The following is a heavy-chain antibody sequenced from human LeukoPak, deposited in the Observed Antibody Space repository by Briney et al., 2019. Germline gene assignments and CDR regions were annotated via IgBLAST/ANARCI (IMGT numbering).Heavy chain of an antibody. D-gene: IGHD3-10*01. CDR1: GYTFSDYY. CDR3: ARSDRIYLWSPDPTFPFDY. Sequence: ASVKVSCKASGYTFSDYYIHWVRQAPGQGLEWMGWINPNSGGTNYAQKFQGRVTMTRDTSISTAYMELNRVRSDDTAMYYCARSDRIYLWSPDPTFPFDYWGQGTLVTVSS. V-gene: IGHV1-2*02. J-gene: IGHJ4*02. CDR2: INPNSGGT.